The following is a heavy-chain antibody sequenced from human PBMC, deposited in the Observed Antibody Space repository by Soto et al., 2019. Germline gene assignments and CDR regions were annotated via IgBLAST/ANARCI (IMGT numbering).Heavy chain of an antibody. D-gene: IGHD6-19*01. J-gene: IGHJ4*02. CDR3: ARYNLGWLFSDY. CDR2: INAHNGNT. Sequence: QVQLVQSGPEVKNPGASVKVSCEASGYTFTSYGVTWARQAPGQGLEWMGWINAHNGNTKYPQKLQGRVTMTTDTSTNTAYMELRSLRSDDTAVYYCARYNLGWLFSDYWGQGTLVTVSS. CDR1: GYTFTSYG. V-gene: IGHV1-18*01.